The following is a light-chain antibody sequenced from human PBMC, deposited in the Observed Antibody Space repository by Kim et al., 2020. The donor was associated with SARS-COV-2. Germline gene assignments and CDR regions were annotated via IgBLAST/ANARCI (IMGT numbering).Light chain of an antibody. CDR3: QQVNSYPIT. V-gene: IGKV1-9*01. Sequence: ASVGERVTITCRASQDISNDLGWYQQKPGKGPKLLIYAASTLQRGVPSRFSGSGSGTEFTLTISSLQPEDFATYYCQQVNSYPITFGQGTRLEIK. J-gene: IGKJ5*01. CDR1: QDISND. CDR2: AAS.